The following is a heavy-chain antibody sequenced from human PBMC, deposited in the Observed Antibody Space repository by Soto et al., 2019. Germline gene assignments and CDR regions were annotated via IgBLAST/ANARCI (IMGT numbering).Heavy chain of an antibody. V-gene: IGHV4-34*01. Sequence: QVQLQQWGAGLLKPSETLSLTCAVYGGSFSGYYWSWIRQPPGKGLEWIGEINHSGSTNYNPTLKSRVTISVDTSKNQFSLKLSSVTAADTAVYYCACYSGDAFDIWGQGTMVTVSS. J-gene: IGHJ3*02. CDR3: ACYSGDAFDI. CDR1: GGSFSGYY. CDR2: INHSGST. D-gene: IGHD2-15*01.